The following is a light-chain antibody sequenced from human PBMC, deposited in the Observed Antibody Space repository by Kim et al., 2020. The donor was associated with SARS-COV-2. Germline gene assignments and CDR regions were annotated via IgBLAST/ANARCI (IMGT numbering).Light chain of an antibody. Sequence: GQPVTIACTGTSSNIGATKYVSWYHQHPGKVPKVMIYEVTTRPSGVPDRFSGSKSGNTASLTVSGLQAEDEADYYCSSFAGSDAGLFGGGTQLTVL. CDR3: SSFAGSDAGL. V-gene: IGLV2-8*01. CDR2: EVT. J-gene: IGLJ2*01. CDR1: SSNIGATKY.